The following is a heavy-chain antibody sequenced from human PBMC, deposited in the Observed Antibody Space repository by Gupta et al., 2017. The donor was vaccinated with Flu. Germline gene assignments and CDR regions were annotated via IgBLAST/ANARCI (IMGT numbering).Heavy chain of an antibody. CDR3: ARSFAYDSGAYYDY. Sequence: EVQLVESGGGLVKPGGSLRLSCAASGFTFRTYSMNWLRQAPGKGLEWVSSISSSSSYIYYADSVKGRFTVSRDNAKNSLYLQMDSLRAEDTAVYYCARSFAYDSGAYYDYWGQGTLVTVSS. V-gene: IGHV3-21*01. CDR1: GFTFRTYS. CDR2: ISSSSSYI. J-gene: IGHJ4*02. D-gene: IGHD3-22*01.